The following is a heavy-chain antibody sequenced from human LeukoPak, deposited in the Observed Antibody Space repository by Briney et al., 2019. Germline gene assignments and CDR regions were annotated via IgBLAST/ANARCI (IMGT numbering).Heavy chain of an antibody. V-gene: IGHV3-33*01. CDR1: GFTFSSYG. Sequence: GRSLRLSCVASGFTFSSYGMHWVRQAPGKGLEWVAVIWYDGSNKYYADSVKGRFTISRDNSKNTLYLQMNSLRAEDTAVYYCARGIAVAVPVSDAFDIWGQGTMVTVSS. CDR2: IWYDGSNK. CDR3: ARGIAVAVPVSDAFDI. J-gene: IGHJ3*02. D-gene: IGHD6-19*01.